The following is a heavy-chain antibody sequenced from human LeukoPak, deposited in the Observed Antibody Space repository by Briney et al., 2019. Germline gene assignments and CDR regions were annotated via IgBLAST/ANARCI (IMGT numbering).Heavy chain of an antibody. CDR2: INTINGNP. CDR1: GYTYTTDA. CDR3: VREYSTLAFDY. D-gene: IGHD4-11*01. V-gene: IGHV7-4-1*02. J-gene: IGHJ4*02. Sequence: GASVKVSCKASGYTYTTDAIHWVRQAPGQRLEWMGWINTINGNPTYAQGFTGRFAFSLDTSVRTAYLQVNSLKGEDTAVYYCVREYSTLAFDYWGQGTLVTVSS.